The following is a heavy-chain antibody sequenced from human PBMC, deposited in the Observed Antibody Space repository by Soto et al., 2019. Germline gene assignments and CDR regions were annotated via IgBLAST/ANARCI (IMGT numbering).Heavy chain of an antibody. CDR1: GFTFHSHP. CDR2: ITGNGLNS. CDR3: TKAFIAVAVPDY. Sequence: GGSLRLSCAASGFTFHSHPMSRVRLAPGKGLEWISSITGNGLNSYYANSVKGRFTISRDNSKNTVYLQMNGLGAEDTAVYYCTKAFIAVAVPDYWGQGTLVTPSS. V-gene: IGHV3-23*01. D-gene: IGHD6-19*01. J-gene: IGHJ4*01.